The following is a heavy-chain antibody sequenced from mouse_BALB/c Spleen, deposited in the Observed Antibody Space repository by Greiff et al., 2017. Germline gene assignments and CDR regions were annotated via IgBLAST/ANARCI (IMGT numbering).Heavy chain of an antibody. CDR2: INPYNDGT. CDR3: ARGGNYDYDGADY. Sequence: VQLKESGPELVKPGASVKMSCKASGYTFTSYVMHWVKQKPGQGLEWIGYINPYNDGTKYNEKFKGKATLTSDKSSSTAYMELSSLTSEDSAVYYCARGGNYDYDGADYWGQGTTLTVSS. CDR1: GYTFTSYV. D-gene: IGHD2-4*01. J-gene: IGHJ2*01. V-gene: IGHV1-14*01.